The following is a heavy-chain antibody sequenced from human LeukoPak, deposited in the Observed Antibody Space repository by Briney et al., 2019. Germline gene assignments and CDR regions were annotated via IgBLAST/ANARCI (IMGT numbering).Heavy chain of an antibody. CDR2: IYYTRST. CDR3: ARGVTMIVVVIHDWYFDL. Sequence: SKTLSLTCTVSGGSISSSSYYWGWIRQPPGEGLEWIGSIYYTRSTYYNPSLKSRVTISVDTSKNQFSLKLTSVTAADTAVYYCARGVTMIVVVIHDWYFDLWGRGTLVTVSS. D-gene: IGHD3-22*01. V-gene: IGHV4-39*02. J-gene: IGHJ2*01. CDR1: GGSISSSSYY.